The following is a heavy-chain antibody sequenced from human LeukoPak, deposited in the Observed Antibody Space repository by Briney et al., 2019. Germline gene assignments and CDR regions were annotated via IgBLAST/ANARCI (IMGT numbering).Heavy chain of an antibody. CDR3: ARGDEQWLVDY. CDR1: GYTFTGYY. Sequence: ASVKVSCKASGYTFTGYYMHWVRQVPGQGLEWMGWINPNSGGTKYAQKFQGRVTMTRDTSISTAYMELRSLRSDDTAVYCCARGDEQWLVDYWGQGTLVTVSS. D-gene: IGHD6-19*01. J-gene: IGHJ4*02. V-gene: IGHV1-2*02. CDR2: INPNSGGT.